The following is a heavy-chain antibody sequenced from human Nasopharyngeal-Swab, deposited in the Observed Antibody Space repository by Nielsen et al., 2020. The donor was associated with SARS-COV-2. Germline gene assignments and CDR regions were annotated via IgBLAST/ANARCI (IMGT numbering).Heavy chain of an antibody. J-gene: IGHJ4*02. Sequence: GGSLRLSCAASGFTFSSYWMSWVRQAPGKGLEWVANIKEDGSEKYYVDSVEGRFTISRDNGNKSLYLQMNSLRAEDTGVYYCARLYGDNDYWGQGTLVTVSS. V-gene: IGHV3-7*01. CDR3: ARLYGDNDY. D-gene: IGHD4-17*01. CDR1: GFTFSSYW. CDR2: IKEDGSEK.